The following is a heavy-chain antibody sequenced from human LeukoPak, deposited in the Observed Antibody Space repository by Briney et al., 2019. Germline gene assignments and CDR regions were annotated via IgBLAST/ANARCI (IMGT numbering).Heavy chain of an antibody. J-gene: IGHJ3*02. Sequence: ASVKVSCKASGYTFTGYYMHWVRQAPGQGLEWMGWINSNSGGTNYAQKFQGRVTMTRDTSISTAYMELSRLRSDDTAVYYCARARQLWFPDDAFDIWGQGTMVTVSS. D-gene: IGHD5-18*01. CDR3: ARARQLWFPDDAFDI. CDR2: INSNSGGT. CDR1: GYTFTGYY. V-gene: IGHV1-2*02.